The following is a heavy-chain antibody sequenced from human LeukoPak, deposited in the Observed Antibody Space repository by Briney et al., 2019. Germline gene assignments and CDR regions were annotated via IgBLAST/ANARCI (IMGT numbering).Heavy chain of an antibody. Sequence: SETLSLTCTVSGYSISSGYYWGWIRPPPGKGLEWLASIYHSGTIYYNPSLKSRVTISVDTSKNQFSLKLTSLTAADTAVYYCARGLGRQQLVSPFDYWGQGTLVTVSS. J-gene: IGHJ4*02. V-gene: IGHV4-38-2*02. CDR3: ARGLGRQQLVSPFDY. CDR1: GYSISSGYY. D-gene: IGHD6-13*01. CDR2: IYHSGTI.